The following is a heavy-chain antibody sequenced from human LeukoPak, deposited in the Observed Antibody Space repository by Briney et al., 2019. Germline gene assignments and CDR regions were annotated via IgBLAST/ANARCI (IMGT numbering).Heavy chain of an antibody. Sequence: GGSLRLSCVASGFNFNTHWMSWVRQAPGKGLEWVAVISYDGSNKYYADSVKGRFTISRDNSKNTLYLQMNSLRAEDTAVYYCAKDRNGLVDYWGQGTLVTVSS. V-gene: IGHV3-30*18. CDR2: ISYDGSNK. CDR3: AKDRNGLVDY. D-gene: IGHD2-8*01. J-gene: IGHJ4*02. CDR1: GFNFNTHW.